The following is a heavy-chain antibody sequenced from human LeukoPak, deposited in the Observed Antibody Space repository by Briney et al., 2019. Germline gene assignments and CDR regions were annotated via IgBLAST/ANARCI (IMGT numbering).Heavy chain of an antibody. V-gene: IGHV4-39*07. J-gene: IGHJ2*01. CDR3: ARDPGSPRGYFDL. CDR2: IYHSGST. CDR1: GGSIRSSYYY. D-gene: IGHD2-15*01. Sequence: PSETLSLTCTVSGGSIRSSYYYWGWIRQPPGKGLEWIGYIYHSGSTYYNPSLKSRVTISVDRSKKQFSLKLSSVTAADTAVYYCARDPGSPRGYFDLWGRGTLVTVSS.